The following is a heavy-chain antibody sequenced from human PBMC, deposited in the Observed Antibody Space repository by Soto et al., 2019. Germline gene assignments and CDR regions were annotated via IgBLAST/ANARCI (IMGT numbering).Heavy chain of an antibody. D-gene: IGHD3-22*01. V-gene: IGHV4-59*01. CDR1: GGSISSYY. Sequence: SETLSLTCTVSGGSISSYYWSWIRQPPGKGLEWIGYIYYSGSTNYNPSLKSRVTISVDTSKNQFSLKLSSVTAADTAVYYCARASDYYDSSGYWWAFDYWGQGTLVTVS. CDR2: IYYSGST. J-gene: IGHJ4*02. CDR3: ARASDYYDSSGYWWAFDY.